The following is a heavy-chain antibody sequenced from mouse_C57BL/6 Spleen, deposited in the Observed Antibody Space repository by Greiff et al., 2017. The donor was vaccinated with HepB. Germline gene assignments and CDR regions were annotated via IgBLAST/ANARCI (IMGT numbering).Heavy chain of an antibody. V-gene: IGHV1-64*01. D-gene: IGHD1-1*01. CDR1: GYTFTSSW. CDR3: ATYGSSYRYAMDY. CDR2: IHPNSGST. Sequence: QVQLQQPGAELVKPGASVKLSCKASGYTFTSSWMHWVKQRPGQGLEWIGMIHPNSGSTNYNEKFKSKATLTVDKSSSTAYMQLSSLTSEDSAVYYCATYGSSYRYAMDYWGQGTSGTVSS. J-gene: IGHJ4*01.